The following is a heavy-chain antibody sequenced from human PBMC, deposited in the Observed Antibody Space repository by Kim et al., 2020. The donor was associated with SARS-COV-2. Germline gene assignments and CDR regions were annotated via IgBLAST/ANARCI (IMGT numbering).Heavy chain of an antibody. D-gene: IGHD6-19*01. V-gene: IGHV3-23*01. CDR3: AKDARGSSSGWYYFDY. J-gene: IGHJ4*02. CDR1: GFTFSSYA. Sequence: GGSLRLSCAASGFTFSSYAMSWVRQAPGKGLEWVSAISGSGGSTYYADSVKGRFTISRDNSKNTLYLQMNSLRAEDTAVYYCAKDARGSSSGWYYFDYWGQGTLVTVSS. CDR2: ISGSGGST.